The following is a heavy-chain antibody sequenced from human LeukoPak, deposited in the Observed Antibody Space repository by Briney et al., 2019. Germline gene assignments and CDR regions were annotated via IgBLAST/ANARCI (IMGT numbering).Heavy chain of an antibody. D-gene: IGHD3-3*01. CDR2: IYYSGST. Sequence: SETLSLTCTVSGGSISSSSYYWGWIRQPPGKGLEWIGYIYYSGSTNYNPSLKSRVTISVDTSKNQFSLKLSSVTAADTAVYYCARAPGFYDFWSGPRHYYMDVWGKGTTVTVSS. CDR3: ARAPGFYDFWSGPRHYYMDV. V-gene: IGHV4-61*05. J-gene: IGHJ6*03. CDR1: GGSISSSSYY.